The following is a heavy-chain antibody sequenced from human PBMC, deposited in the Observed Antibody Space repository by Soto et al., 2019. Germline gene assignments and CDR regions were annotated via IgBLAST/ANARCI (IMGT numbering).Heavy chain of an antibody. V-gene: IGHV4-4*02. D-gene: IGHD1-26*01. CDR2: IYHSGST. CDR1: GGSISNSNW. Sequence: QVQLQESGPGLVKPSGTLSLTCGVFGGSISNSNWWTWVRQPPGKGLEWIGEIYHSGSTNYNSSLMSQVTISLDKVNNQFSLKLTSVTAADTAVYYCAHRPIVGAAIWGQGTLVTVSS. CDR3: AHRPIVGAAI. J-gene: IGHJ4*02.